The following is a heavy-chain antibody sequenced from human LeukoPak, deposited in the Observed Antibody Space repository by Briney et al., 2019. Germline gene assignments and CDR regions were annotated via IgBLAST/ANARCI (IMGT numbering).Heavy chain of an antibody. Sequence: GASVKVSCKASGYTFTSYAMNWVRQAPGQGLEWMGWINTNTGNPTYAQGFTGRFVFSLDTSVSTAYLQISSLKAEDTAVYYCAREHWPYYDTLTGYYGFDPWGQGTLVTVSS. J-gene: IGHJ5*02. CDR2: INTNTGNP. D-gene: IGHD3-9*01. V-gene: IGHV7-4-1*02. CDR1: GYTFTSYA. CDR3: AREHWPYYDTLTGYYGFDP.